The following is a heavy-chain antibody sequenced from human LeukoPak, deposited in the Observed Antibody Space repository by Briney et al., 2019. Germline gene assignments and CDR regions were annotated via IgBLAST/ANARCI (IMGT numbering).Heavy chain of an antibody. V-gene: IGHV4-59*01. CDR2: IYYSGST. CDR3: TRGSIAYYYMDV. Sequence: SETLSLTCTVPGGSISSYYWSWIRQPPGKGLEWIGNIYYSGSTNYNPSLKSRVTISVDTSKNQFSLKLSSVTAADTAVYYCTRGSIAYYYMDVWGKGTTVTISS. D-gene: IGHD3-22*01. J-gene: IGHJ6*03. CDR1: GGSISSYY.